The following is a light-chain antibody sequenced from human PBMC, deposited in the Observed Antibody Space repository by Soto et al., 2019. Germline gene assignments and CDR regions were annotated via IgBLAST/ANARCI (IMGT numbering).Light chain of an antibody. J-gene: IGKJ2*01. CDR2: VAS. CDR3: QQYNNWPPMYT. CDR1: HSVSSN. V-gene: IGKV3-15*01. Sequence: EKVMTQSPATLSVSPGERATLSCRASHSVSSNLAWYQQKPGQAPRLLIYVASTRATGIPVRFSGSGSGTEFTLTISSLQSEDFGIYYCQQYNNWPPMYTFGQGTKLEIK.